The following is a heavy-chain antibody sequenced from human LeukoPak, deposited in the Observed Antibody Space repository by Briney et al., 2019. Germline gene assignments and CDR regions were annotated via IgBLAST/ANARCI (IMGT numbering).Heavy chain of an antibody. Sequence: NWVRQHPGKGLEWIGHIYYSGSTFYNPYLKSRLTISVDNSKNQFSLKLSSVTAADTAVYYCARGYCNGATCYGFDYWGQGTLVTVSS. J-gene: IGHJ4*02. CDR3: ARGYCNGATCYGFDY. D-gene: IGHD2-15*01. CDR2: IYYSGST. V-gene: IGHV4-31*02.